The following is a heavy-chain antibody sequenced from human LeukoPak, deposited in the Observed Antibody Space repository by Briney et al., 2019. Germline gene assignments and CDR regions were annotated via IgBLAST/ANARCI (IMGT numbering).Heavy chain of an antibody. D-gene: IGHD3-22*01. CDR3: ARHRIYDSRSYYVDY. V-gene: IGHV4-39*01. CDR2: IYYSGST. CDR1: GGSISRSSYY. J-gene: IGHJ4*02. Sequence: SETLSLTCTVSGGSISRSSYYWGWIRQPPGKGLEWIGSIYYSGSTYYNPSLRSRVTISVDTSKNQFSLKLSSVTAADTAVYYCARHRIYDSRSYYVDYWGQGTLVTVSS.